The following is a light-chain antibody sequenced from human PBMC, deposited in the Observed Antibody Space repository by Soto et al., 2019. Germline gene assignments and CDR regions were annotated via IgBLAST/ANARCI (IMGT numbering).Light chain of an antibody. J-gene: IGKJ1*01. V-gene: IGKV3D-15*01. CDR1: QSVNSN. CDR3: QQYNSYSRT. CDR2: GAS. Sequence: EIVMTQSPATLSVSPGERATLSCRASQSVNSNLAWFQQKPGQAPRLLIYGASTRATGIPARFSGSGSGTEFTLTISSLQSDDFATYYCQQYNSYSRTFGQGTKVDIK.